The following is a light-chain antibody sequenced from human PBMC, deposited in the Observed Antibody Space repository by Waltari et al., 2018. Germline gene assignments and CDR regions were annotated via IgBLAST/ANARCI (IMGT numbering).Light chain of an antibody. Sequence: IVLTQSPGTLSLSPGERATMSCRASQSSGKYLVWYQQRPGQAPRLLIYAASTRSTVIPDRFSGSGSGTDFSLTISRLEPEDFAVYYCQNHERLPATFGQGTKVEIK. CDR2: AAS. J-gene: IGKJ1*01. V-gene: IGKV3-20*01. CDR1: QSSGKY. CDR3: QNHERLPAT.